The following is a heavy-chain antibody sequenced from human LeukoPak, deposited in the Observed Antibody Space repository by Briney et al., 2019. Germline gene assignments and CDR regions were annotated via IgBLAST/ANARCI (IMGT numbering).Heavy chain of an antibody. CDR1: GFTLSNYW. J-gene: IGHJ4*02. CDR2: INSDGSST. V-gene: IGHV3-74*01. CDR3: ASSGYSYGY. Sequence: PGGSLRLSCAASGFTLSNYWMHWVRQAPGKGLVCVSRINSDGSSTSYADSVKGRFTISRDNAKNTLYLQMNSLRAEDTAVYYCASSGYSYGYWGQGTLVTVSS. D-gene: IGHD5-18*01.